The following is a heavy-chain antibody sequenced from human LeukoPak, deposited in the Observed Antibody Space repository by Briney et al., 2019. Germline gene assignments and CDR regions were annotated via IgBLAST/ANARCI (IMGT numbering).Heavy chain of an antibody. D-gene: IGHD3-10*01. Sequence: GGSLRLSCAASGFTFSSYAMSWVRQAPGKGLEWVSVIYSGGGTYYADSVKGRFTISRDNSKNTLYLQMNSLRAEDMAVYYCARDGGYGSGNFDYWGQGTLVTVSS. V-gene: IGHV3-53*01. CDR3: ARDGGYGSGNFDY. J-gene: IGHJ4*02. CDR1: GFTFSSYA. CDR2: IYSGGGT.